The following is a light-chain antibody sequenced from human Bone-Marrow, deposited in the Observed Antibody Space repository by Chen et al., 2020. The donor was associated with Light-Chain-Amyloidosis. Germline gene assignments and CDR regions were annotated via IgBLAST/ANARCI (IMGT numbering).Light chain of an antibody. CDR3: QVWDRSSDRPV. V-gene: IGLV3-21*02. J-gene: IGLJ3*02. Sequence: SYVLTQPSSVSVAPGQTATIACGGNNIGSTSVHWYQQTPGQAPLLAVYEESDRPSGIPERLSGSNSGNTATLTISRVEAGDEADYYCQVWDRSSDRPVFGGGTKLTVL. CDR2: EES. CDR1: NIGSTS.